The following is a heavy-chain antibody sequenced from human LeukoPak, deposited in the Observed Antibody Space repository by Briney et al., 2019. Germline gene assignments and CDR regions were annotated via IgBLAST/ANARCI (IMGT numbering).Heavy chain of an antibody. V-gene: IGHV4-59*01. D-gene: IGHD4-11*01. CDR3: ASPGGSTVTPLSYYYYYMDV. CDR2: IYYSGSA. J-gene: IGHJ6*03. Sequence: MSSETLSLTCTVSGGSISGYYWTWIRQPPGKGLEWIGYIYYSGSAYYNPSLKSRVAMSVDTSKNQFSLKLSSVSTADTAVYYCASPGGSTVTPLSYYYYYMDVWGKGTTVTVSS. CDR1: GGSISGYY.